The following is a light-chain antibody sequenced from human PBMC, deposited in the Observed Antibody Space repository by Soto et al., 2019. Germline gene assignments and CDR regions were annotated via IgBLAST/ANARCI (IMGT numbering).Light chain of an antibody. J-gene: IGKJ1*01. Sequence: IVMTQSPVTLSVSRGERASRSWRASQSVRSNLAWYQQKPGQAPSLLIYGAFTRATGIPTRFSGTGSGTEFTLTISSLQSEDFALYYCQQYNDWPLTFGQGTKVDI. CDR3: QQYNDWPLT. V-gene: IGKV3-15*01. CDR1: QSVRSN. CDR2: GAF.